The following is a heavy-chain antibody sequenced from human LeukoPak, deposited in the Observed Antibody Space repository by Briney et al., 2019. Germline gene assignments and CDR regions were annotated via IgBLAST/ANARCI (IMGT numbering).Heavy chain of an antibody. V-gene: IGHV4-34*01. CDR3: ARDRGSHDWFDP. J-gene: IGHJ5*02. CDR1: GGSFSGYY. Sequence: SETLSFTCAVYGGSFSGYYWSWIRQPPGKGLEWIGEINHSGSTNYNPSLKSRVTISVDTSKNQFSLKLSSVTAADTAVYYCARDRGSHDWFDPWGQGTLVTVSS. D-gene: IGHD1-26*01. CDR2: INHSGST.